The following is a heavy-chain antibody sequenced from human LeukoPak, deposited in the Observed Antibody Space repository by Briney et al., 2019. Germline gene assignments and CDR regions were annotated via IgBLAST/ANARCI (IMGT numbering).Heavy chain of an antibody. J-gene: IGHJ4*02. V-gene: IGHV3-9*01. D-gene: IGHD2-2*01. CDR2: ISWNSGSI. CDR1: GFTFDDYA. CDR3: AKDTSYQLLYYFDY. Sequence: GRSLRLSCAASGFTFDDYAMHWVRQAPGKGLEWVSGISWNSGSIGYADSVKGRFTISRDNAKNSLYPQMNSLRAEDTALYYCAKDTSYQLLYYFDYWGQGSLVTVSS.